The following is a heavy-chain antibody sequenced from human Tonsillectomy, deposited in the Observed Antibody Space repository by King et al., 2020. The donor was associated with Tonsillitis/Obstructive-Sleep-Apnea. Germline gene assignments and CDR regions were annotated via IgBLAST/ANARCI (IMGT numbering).Heavy chain of an antibody. J-gene: IGHJ6*03. D-gene: IGHD6-13*01. V-gene: IGHV4-61*01. CDR2: ISHSATT. Sequence: VPLQESGPGLVKPSQTLSLTCTVSGGSVSSGSYFWRWVRQPPGQGLEWIGYISHSATTNYNPSLKSRVTISVNTSKNQFSLTLSSVTAADTAVYYCAREGGYSTSWYYYYYMDVWRKGTTVTVSS. CDR1: GGSVSSGSYF. CDR3: AREGGYSTSWYYYYYMDV.